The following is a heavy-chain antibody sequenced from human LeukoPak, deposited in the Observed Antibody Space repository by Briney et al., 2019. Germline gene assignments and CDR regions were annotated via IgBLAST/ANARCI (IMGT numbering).Heavy chain of an antibody. CDR2: INHSGST. J-gene: IGHJ4*02. V-gene: IGHV4-4*02. D-gene: IGHD5-24*01. CDR1: SGSISSSTW. Sequence: SETLSLTCAVSSGSISSSTWWSWVRQPPGKGLEWIGEINHSGSTHYTPSLKSQVTISVDTSDNKFSLKMISVTAAAAAVSYCALGYNDIWELWGRGTLVTVSS. CDR3: ALGYNDIWEL.